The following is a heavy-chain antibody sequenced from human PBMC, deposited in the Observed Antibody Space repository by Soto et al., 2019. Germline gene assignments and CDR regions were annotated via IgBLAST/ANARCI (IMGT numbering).Heavy chain of an antibody. J-gene: IGHJ4*02. V-gene: IGHV4-59*01. CDR2: IYYNGST. CDR1: GGSISSYY. Sequence: QVQLQESGPGLVKPSETLSLTCTVSGGSISSYYWSWIRQPPGKGLEWIGYIYYNGSTNYNPPLKSRVTISIDTSKNQFSLKLSSVTAADTAVYYCAGGGTFPTGYWSQGTLVTVAS. D-gene: IGHD3-9*01. CDR3: AGGGTFPTGY.